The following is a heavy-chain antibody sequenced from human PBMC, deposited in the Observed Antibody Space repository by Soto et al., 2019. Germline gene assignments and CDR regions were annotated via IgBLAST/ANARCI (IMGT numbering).Heavy chain of an antibody. CDR1: GFTFSDYA. D-gene: IGHD6-19*01. CDR3: AKRWTQWLVTSDFNY. CDR2: VSHDGRNT. J-gene: IGHJ4*02. V-gene: IGHV3-30*18. Sequence: PGGSLRLSCAASGFTFSDYAMHWVRQAPGKGLEWVAVVSHDGRNTHYADSVKGRFTISRDSSKNTVSLEMTSLRAEDTAVYYCAKRWTQWLVTSDFNYWGQGALVTVSS.